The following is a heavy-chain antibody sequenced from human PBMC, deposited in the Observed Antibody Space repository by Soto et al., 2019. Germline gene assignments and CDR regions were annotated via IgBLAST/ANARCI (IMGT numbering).Heavy chain of an antibody. CDR3: AKDSYDSSGYYPQPLDC. V-gene: IGHV3-30*18. CDR1: GFTFSSYG. D-gene: IGHD3-22*01. CDR2: ISYDGSNK. Sequence: PGGSLRLSCAASGFTFSSYGMHWVRQAPGKGLEWVAVISYDGSNKYYADSVKGRFTISRDNSKNTLYLQMNSLRAEDTAVYYCAKDSYDSSGYYPQPLDCWGQGTLVTVSS. J-gene: IGHJ4*02.